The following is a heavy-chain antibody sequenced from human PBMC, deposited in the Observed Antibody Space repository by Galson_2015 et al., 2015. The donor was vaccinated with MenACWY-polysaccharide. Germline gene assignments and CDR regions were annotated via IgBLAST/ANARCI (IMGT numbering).Heavy chain of an antibody. CDR1: GFTFSNYW. CDR2: IKKDGSEK. J-gene: IGHJ6*02. CDR3: ARGHDGMDV. V-gene: IGHV3-7*01. Sequence: SLRLSCAASGFTFSNYWMTWVRQAPGKGLEWVANIKKDGSEKHYVDSVKGRFTISRDNALYLQMNSLRAEDTAVYFCARGHDGMDVWGQGTTVPVSS.